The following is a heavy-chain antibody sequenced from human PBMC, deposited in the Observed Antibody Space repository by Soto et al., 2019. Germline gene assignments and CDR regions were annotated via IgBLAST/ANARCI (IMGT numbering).Heavy chain of an antibody. CDR2: TYYRSRWYN. D-gene: IGHD1-7*01. CDR1: GDSVPSNSAA. V-gene: IGHV6-1*01. J-gene: IGHJ6*03. CDR3: AGTTSHQWYDMDV. Sequence: SQTLSLTCAISGDSVPSNSAAWNWIRLSPSRGLEWLARTYYRSRWYNDYAVSVRSRITVNPDTSKNQFSLQLTSVTPEDTAVYYCAGTTSHQWYDMDVRGKGTTVTGSS.